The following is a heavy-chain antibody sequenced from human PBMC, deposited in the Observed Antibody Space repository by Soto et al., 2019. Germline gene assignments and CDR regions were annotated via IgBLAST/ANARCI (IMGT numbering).Heavy chain of an antibody. J-gene: IGHJ6*02. D-gene: IGHD2-21*02. CDR2: IIPIFGTA. Sequence: SVKVSCKASGGTFSSYAISWVRQAPGQGLERMEGIIPIFGTANYAQKFQGRVTITADESTSTAYMELSSLRSEDTAVYYCARACGGDCSLYYGMDVWGQGTTVTVSS. CDR1: GGTFSSYA. CDR3: ARACGGDCSLYYGMDV. V-gene: IGHV1-69*13.